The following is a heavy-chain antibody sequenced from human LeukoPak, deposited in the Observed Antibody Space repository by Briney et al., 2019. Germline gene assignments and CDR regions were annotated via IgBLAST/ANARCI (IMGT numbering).Heavy chain of an antibody. CDR1: GFTFSSYS. V-gene: IGHV3-48*04. Sequence: GGSLRLSCAASGFTFSSYSMNWVRQAPGKGLEWVSYISSSSSTIYYADSVKGRFTISRDNAKNSLYLQMNSLRAEDTAVYYCARDRNLYSSSSEAFDIWGQGTMVTVSS. CDR2: ISSSSSTI. CDR3: ARDRNLYSSSSEAFDI. D-gene: IGHD6-13*01. J-gene: IGHJ3*02.